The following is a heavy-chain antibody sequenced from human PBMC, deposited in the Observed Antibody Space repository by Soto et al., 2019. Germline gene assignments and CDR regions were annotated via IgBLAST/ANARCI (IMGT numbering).Heavy chain of an antibody. Sequence: QVQLVQSGAEVKKPGASVKVSCKASGYTFTSYDINGVRQATGQGLEWMGWLNPNSGNTGYAQNFPGRVTQTRNTAIGTAYMELSSRRSEDTAVYYCWRYIYGVPYWGQGTLGSFSS. CDR3: WRYIYGVPY. CDR1: GYTFTSYD. V-gene: IGHV1-8*01. J-gene: IGHJ4*02. D-gene: IGHD4-17*01. CDR2: LNPNSGNT.